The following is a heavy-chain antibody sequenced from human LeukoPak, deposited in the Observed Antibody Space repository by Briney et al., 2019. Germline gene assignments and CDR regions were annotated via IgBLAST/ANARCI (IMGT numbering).Heavy chain of an antibody. V-gene: IGHV4-4*09. CDR2: IYTSGST. Sequence: PSETLSLTCTVSGGSISSYYWSWIRQPPGKGLEWIGYIYTSGSTNYNPSLKSRVTISVGMSKNQFSLQLSSVTAADTAVYYCARQSCSSTSCPHRNVFDIWGQGTMVTVSP. D-gene: IGHD2-2*01. J-gene: IGHJ3*02. CDR1: GGSISSYY. CDR3: ARQSCSSTSCPHRNVFDI.